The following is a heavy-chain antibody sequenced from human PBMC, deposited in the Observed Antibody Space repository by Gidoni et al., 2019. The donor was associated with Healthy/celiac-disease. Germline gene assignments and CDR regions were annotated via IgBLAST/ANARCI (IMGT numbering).Heavy chain of an antibody. CDR2: ISYDGSNK. V-gene: IGHV3-30-3*01. CDR3: ARAYSSGWYGYYFDY. J-gene: IGHJ4*02. Sequence: QVQLVESGGGVVQPGRSLRLSCAASGFTFRSYAMHWVRQAPGKGLEWVAVISYDGSNKYYADSVKGRFTISRDNSKNTLYLQMNSLRAEDTAVYYCARAYSSGWYGYYFDYWGQGTLVTVSS. D-gene: IGHD6-19*01. CDR1: GFTFRSYA.